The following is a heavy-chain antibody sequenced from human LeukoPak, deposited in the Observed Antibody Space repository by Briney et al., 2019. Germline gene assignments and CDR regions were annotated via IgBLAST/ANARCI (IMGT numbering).Heavy chain of an antibody. CDR3: AGDPLVDIVATISYMDV. J-gene: IGHJ6*03. CDR2: INPNSGGT. CDR1: GYIFTSYG. V-gene: IGHV1-2*02. Sequence: ASVKVSCKASGYIFTSYGINWVRQAPGQGLEWMGWINPNSGGTNYAQKFQGRVTMTRDTSISTAYMELSRLRSDDTAVYYCAGDPLVDIVATISYMDVWGKGTTVTVSS. D-gene: IGHD5-12*01.